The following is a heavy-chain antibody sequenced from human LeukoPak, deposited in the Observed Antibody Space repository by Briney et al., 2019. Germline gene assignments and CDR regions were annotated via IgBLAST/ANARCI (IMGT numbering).Heavy chain of an antibody. D-gene: IGHD6-6*01. CDR2: IIPIFGTA. J-gene: IGHJ4*02. CDR3: ARSPYSSSSYFDY. CDR1: GGTFSSYA. V-gene: IGHV1-69*05. Sequence: GASVKVSFKASGGTFSSYAISWVRQAPGQGLEWMGGIIPIFGTANYAQKFQGRVTITTDESTSTAYMELSSLRSEDTAVYYCARSPYSSSSYFDYWGQGTLVTVSP.